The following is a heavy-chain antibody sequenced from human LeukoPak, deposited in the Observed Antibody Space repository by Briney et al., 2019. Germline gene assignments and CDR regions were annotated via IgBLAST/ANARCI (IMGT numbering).Heavy chain of an antibody. D-gene: IGHD1-26*01. CDR3: AGRDY. CDR2: INYSGST. Sequence: GSLRLSCAASGFTFSSYAMSWIRQPPGKGLEWIASINYSGSTNYNPSFRSRVTMSVDTSKNQLSLKLSSVTAADTAVYYCAGRDYWGQGTLVTVSS. J-gene: IGHJ4*02. CDR1: GFTFSSYA. V-gene: IGHV4-59*12.